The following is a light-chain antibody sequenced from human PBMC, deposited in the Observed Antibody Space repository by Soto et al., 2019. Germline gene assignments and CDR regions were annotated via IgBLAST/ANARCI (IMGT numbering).Light chain of an antibody. CDR1: QGVSSY. V-gene: IGKV1-5*03. J-gene: IGKJ1*01. Sequence: DIQLTQSPSTLSASVGERATITCRASQGVSSYLAWYQQKPGKAPKLLIYRASSLASGVPSRFSGSGSGTEFTLTISSLQPDDFATYYCQQYDSYSEAFGQGTKVDIK. CDR3: QQYDSYSEA. CDR2: RAS.